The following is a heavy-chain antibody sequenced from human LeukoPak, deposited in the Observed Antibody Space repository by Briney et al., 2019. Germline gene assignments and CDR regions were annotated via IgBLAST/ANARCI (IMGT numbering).Heavy chain of an antibody. CDR2: IYPSDSDT. Sequence: GESLKISCKGSGYSFTTYWIAWVRQMPGKGLEWMGIIYPSDSDTRYSPSFQGQVTISADKSISTAYLQWSSLKASDTAMYYFAIKRDALDIWGQRTMVTVSS. CDR1: GYSFTTYW. CDR3: AIKRDALDI. J-gene: IGHJ3*02. V-gene: IGHV5-51*01.